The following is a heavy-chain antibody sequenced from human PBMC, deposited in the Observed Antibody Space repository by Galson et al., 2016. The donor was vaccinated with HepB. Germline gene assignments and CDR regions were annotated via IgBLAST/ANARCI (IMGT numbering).Heavy chain of an antibody. Sequence: TLSLTCTVSGGPINSGGYHWSWIRQLPGRGLEWIGYISYTGRTYYNPSLKSRLNMSIDTSNNQFSLKLSSATAADTAVYYCARRQTRSTGTTLAHYFDFWGQGTLVTVST. J-gene: IGHJ4*02. CDR1: GGPINSGGYH. D-gene: IGHD1-1*01. CDR2: ISYTGRT. V-gene: IGHV4-31*03. CDR3: ARRQTRSTGTTLAHYFDF.